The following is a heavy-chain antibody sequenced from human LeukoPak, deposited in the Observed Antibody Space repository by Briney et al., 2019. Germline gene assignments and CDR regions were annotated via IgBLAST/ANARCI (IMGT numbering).Heavy chain of an antibody. Sequence: GGSLRLSCAASGFTFSSYGMHWVRQAPGKGLEWVAVIWYDGSNKYYADSVKGRFTISRDNSNNTLYLQMNSLRAEDTAVYYCARADYQLLSPSYNWLDPWGQGTLVTVSS. V-gene: IGHV3-33*01. D-gene: IGHD2-2*01. CDR1: GFTFSSYG. CDR2: IWYDGSNK. CDR3: ARADYQLLSPSYNWLDP. J-gene: IGHJ5*02.